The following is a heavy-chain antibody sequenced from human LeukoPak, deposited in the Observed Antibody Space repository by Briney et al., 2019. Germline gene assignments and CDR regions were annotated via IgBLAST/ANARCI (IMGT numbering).Heavy chain of an antibody. J-gene: IGHJ4*02. D-gene: IGHD7-27*01. Sequence: GGSLRLSCAASGFTLSSYTMSWVRQAPGKGLEWVSTITTSDGNTYYADSVKGRFTVSRDNSKNTLFLQMNSLRAEDTAVYYCAKDGGLWVSAHWGDSWGRGTLVTVSS. V-gene: IGHV3-23*01. CDR2: ITTSDGNT. CDR1: GFTLSSYT. CDR3: AKDGGLWVSAHWGDS.